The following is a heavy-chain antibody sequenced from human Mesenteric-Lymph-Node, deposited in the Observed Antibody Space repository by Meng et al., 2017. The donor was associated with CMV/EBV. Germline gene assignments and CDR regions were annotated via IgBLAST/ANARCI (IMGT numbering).Heavy chain of an antibody. CDR1: GFTFTSYS. D-gene: IGHD4-17*01. V-gene: IGHV3-21*01. J-gene: IGHJ5*02. CDR3: ARAIDYGDPNWFDP. CDR2: ISGGSTYI. Sequence: GGSLRLSCTASGFTFTSYSITWVRQAPGKGLEWLSYISGGSTYIYHADSVKGRFTISRDNAKNSVYLQMNRLRAEDTAVYYCARAIDYGDPNWFDPWGQGTLVTVSS.